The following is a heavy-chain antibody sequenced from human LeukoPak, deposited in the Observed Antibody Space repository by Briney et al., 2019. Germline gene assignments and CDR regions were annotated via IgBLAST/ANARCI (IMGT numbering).Heavy chain of an antibody. J-gene: IGHJ4*02. CDR3: ARLGASGGHYHDY. V-gene: IGHV5-51*07. CDR2: SYPGDSDT. Sequence: EEFPKICCNGSGYTFHSYCIGWVHQMPSERLELRGISYPGDSDTRYSPSFQGQVTISADKSISSAYLQCRSLKASDTAMYYCARLGASGGHYHDYWGQGTLVSVSS. CDR1: GYTFHSYC. D-gene: IGHD3-10*01.